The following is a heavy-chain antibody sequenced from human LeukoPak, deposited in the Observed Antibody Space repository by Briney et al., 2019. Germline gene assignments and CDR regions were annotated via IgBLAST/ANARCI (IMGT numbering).Heavy chain of an antibody. J-gene: IGHJ4*02. D-gene: IGHD5-24*01. Sequence: KPSETLSLTCTVSGGSISNYYWSWIRQPPGKGLEWIGYIYYSGGTNYNPSLKSRVTISVDTSKNQFSLKLSSVTAADTAVYYCARSRYGYPLDYWGQGTLVTVSS. CDR1: GGSISNYY. CDR3: ARSRYGYPLDY. V-gene: IGHV4-59*01. CDR2: IYYSGGT.